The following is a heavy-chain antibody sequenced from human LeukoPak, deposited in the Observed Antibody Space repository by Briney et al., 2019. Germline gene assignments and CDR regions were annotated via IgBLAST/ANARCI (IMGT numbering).Heavy chain of an antibody. CDR1: GFTFSSYS. D-gene: IGHD3-22*01. Sequence: PGGSLRLSCAASGFTFSSYSMNWVRQAPGKGLEWVSSITTSSSYLYYADSVRGRFTIFRDNAKNSLFLQMNSLRAGNPAAYCCARDRYYYYDSSGSGAFDTWGQGTMVTVS. CDR2: ITTSSSYL. CDR3: ARDRYYYYDSSGSGAFDT. V-gene: IGHV3-21*01. J-gene: IGHJ3*02.